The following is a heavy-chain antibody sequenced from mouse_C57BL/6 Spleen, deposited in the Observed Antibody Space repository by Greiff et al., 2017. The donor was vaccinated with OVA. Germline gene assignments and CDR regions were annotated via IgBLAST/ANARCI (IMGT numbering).Heavy chain of an antibody. CDR2: ISSGSSTI. CDR1: GFTFSDYG. D-gene: IGHD3-2*02. J-gene: IGHJ4*01. CDR3: ARSGDYYAMDY. Sequence: EVHLVESGGGLVKPGGSLKLSCAASGFTFSDYGMHWVRQAPEKGLEWVAYISSGSSTIYYADTVKGRFTISRDNAKNTLFLQMTSLRSEDTAMYYCARSGDYYAMDYWGQGTSVTVSS. V-gene: IGHV5-17*01.